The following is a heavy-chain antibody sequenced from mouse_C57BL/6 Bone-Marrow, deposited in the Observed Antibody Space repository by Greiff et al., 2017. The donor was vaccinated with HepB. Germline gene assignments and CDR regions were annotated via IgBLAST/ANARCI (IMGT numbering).Heavy chain of an antibody. Sequence: QVQLQQPGAELVKPGASVKLSCKASGYTFTSYWMHWVKQRPGQGLEWIGMIHPNSGSTNYNEKFKSKATLTVDKSSSTAYMQLSSLTSEDSAVYYCARGRDSSGYEYYAMDYWGQGTSVTVSS. D-gene: IGHD3-2*02. V-gene: IGHV1-64*01. J-gene: IGHJ4*01. CDR1: GYTFTSYW. CDR2: IHPNSGST. CDR3: ARGRDSSGYEYYAMDY.